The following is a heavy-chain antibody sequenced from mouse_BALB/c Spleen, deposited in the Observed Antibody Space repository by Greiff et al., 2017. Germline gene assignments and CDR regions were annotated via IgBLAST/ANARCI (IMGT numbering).Heavy chain of an antibody. Sequence: VQLKQSGAELVKPGASVKLSCTASGFNIKDTYMHWVKQRPEQGLEWIGRIDPANGNTKYDPKFQGKATITADTSSNTAYLQLSSLTSEDTAVYYCASLDYYGSRGFDYWGQGTTLTVSS. CDR1: GFNIKDTY. J-gene: IGHJ2*01. CDR2: IDPANGNT. D-gene: IGHD1-1*01. V-gene: IGHV14-3*02. CDR3: ASLDYYGSRGFDY.